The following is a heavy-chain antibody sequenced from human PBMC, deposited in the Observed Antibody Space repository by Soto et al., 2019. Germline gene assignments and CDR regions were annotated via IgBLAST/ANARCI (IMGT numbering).Heavy chain of an antibody. CDR3: ARVGMVVIATFDY. Sequence: SETLSLTCTVSGGSISSYYWSWIRQPPGKGLEWIGYIYYSGSTNYNPSLKSRVTISVDTSKNQFSLKLSSVTAADTAVYYCARVGMVVIATFDYWGRGTLVTVSS. CDR2: IYYSGST. D-gene: IGHD2-21*01. J-gene: IGHJ4*02. CDR1: GGSISSYY. V-gene: IGHV4-59*01.